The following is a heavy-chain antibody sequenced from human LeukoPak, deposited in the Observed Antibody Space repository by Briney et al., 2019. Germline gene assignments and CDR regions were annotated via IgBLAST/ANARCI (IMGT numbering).Heavy chain of an antibody. V-gene: IGHV1-8*03. CDR3: ARGWKLYDSSGYPFDY. Sequence: ASVKVSCKASGYTFTSYDINWVRQATRQGLEWMGWMNPNSGNTGYAQKFQGRVTITRNTSISTAYMELSSLRSEDTAVYYCARGWKLYDSSGYPFDYWGQGTLVTVSS. CDR2: MNPNSGNT. D-gene: IGHD3-22*01. J-gene: IGHJ4*02. CDR1: GYTFTSYD.